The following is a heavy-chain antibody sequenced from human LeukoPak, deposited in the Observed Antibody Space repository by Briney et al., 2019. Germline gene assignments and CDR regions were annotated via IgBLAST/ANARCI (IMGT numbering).Heavy chain of an antibody. Sequence: SETLSLTCTVSGRSISSYYWSWIRQPPGKGLEWIGYIYYSGSTNYNPSLKSRVTISVDTSKNQFSLKLSSVTAADTAVYYCARVTSPHAFDIWGQGTMVTVSS. J-gene: IGHJ3*02. CDR2: IYYSGST. V-gene: IGHV4-59*01. D-gene: IGHD2-21*02. CDR1: GRSISSYY. CDR3: ARVTSPHAFDI.